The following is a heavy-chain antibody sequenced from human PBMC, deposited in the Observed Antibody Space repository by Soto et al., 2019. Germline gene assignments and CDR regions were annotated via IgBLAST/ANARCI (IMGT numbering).Heavy chain of an antibody. CDR1: GGSISSYY. Sequence: SETLSLTCTVSGGSISSYYWSWIRQPPGKGLEWIGYIYYSGSTNYNPSLKSRVTISVDTSKNQFSLKLSSVTAADTAVYYCARNSGYEEGAFDIWGQGTMVTVSS. CDR3: ARNSGYEEGAFDI. J-gene: IGHJ3*02. V-gene: IGHV4-59*01. D-gene: IGHD5-12*01. CDR2: IYYSGST.